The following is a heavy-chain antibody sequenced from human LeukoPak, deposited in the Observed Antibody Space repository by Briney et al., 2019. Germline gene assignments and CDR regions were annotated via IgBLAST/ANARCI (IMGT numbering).Heavy chain of an antibody. Sequence: GASVKVSFKASGYTFTSYGISWVRQAPGQGLEWMGWISAYNGNTNYAQKLQGRVTMTTDTSTSTAYMELRSLRSDDTAVYYCARGPPRVVPAAKFYFDYWGQGTLVTVSS. CDR3: ARGPPRVVPAAKFYFDY. CDR1: GYTFTSYG. V-gene: IGHV1-18*01. J-gene: IGHJ4*02. CDR2: ISAYNGNT. D-gene: IGHD2-2*01.